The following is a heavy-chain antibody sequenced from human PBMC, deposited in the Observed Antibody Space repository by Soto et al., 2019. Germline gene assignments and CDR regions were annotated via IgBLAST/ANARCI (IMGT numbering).Heavy chain of an antibody. Sequence: SVKVSCKASGGTFSSYTISWVRQAPGQGLEWMGRIIPILGIANYAQKFQGRVTITADKSTSTAYMELSSLRSEDTAVYYCARGYSGYDWVFDPWGQGTLVTVSS. D-gene: IGHD5-12*01. CDR2: IIPILGIA. J-gene: IGHJ5*02. CDR1: GGTFSSYT. CDR3: ARGYSGYDWVFDP. V-gene: IGHV1-69*02.